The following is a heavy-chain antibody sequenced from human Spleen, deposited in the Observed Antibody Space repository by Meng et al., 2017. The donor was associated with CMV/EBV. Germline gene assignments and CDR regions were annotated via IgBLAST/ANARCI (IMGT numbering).Heavy chain of an antibody. D-gene: IGHD2-15*01. V-gene: IGHV4-4*07. CDR1: GGSISLYC. Sequence: QGLSPGSGARLETPSVSPRVTGTVSGGSISLYCWSWVRQLAGKSMEWIGRIYTSGITYISTSLKSRTTTADETSERQRSMILSSKTATDTALYICANKNGGSVICAFAPFEPWGRGTLVTVSS. J-gene: IGHJ5*02. CDR2: IYTSGIT. CDR3: ANKNGGSVICAFAPFEP.